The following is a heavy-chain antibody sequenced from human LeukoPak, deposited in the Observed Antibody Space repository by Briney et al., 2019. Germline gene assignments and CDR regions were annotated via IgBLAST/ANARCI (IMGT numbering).Heavy chain of an antibody. J-gene: IGHJ3*02. D-gene: IGHD6-13*01. CDR1: GYTFTGYY. V-gene: IGHV1-2*02. CDR2: INPNSGGT. Sequence: GASVKVSCKASGYTFTGYYMHWVRQAPGQGLGWMGWINPNSGGTNYAQKFQGRVTMTRDTSISTAYMELSRLRSDDTAVYYCARDTAIAAAALDAFDIWGQGTMVTVSS. CDR3: ARDTAIAAAALDAFDI.